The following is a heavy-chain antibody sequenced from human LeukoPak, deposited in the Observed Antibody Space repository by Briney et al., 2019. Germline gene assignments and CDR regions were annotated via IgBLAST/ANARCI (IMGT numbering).Heavy chain of an antibody. CDR1: GGSISSYY. J-gene: IGHJ4*02. Sequence: SETLSLTCTVSGGSISSYYWSWIRQPPGKGLEWIGYIYYSGSTNYNPSLKSRVTISVDTSKNQFSLKLSSVTAADTAVYYCARSSQNFYWGDSSGYYFDYWGQGTLVTVSS. CDR2: IYYSGST. V-gene: IGHV4-59*01. D-gene: IGHD3-22*01. CDR3: ARSSQNFYWGDSSGYYFDY.